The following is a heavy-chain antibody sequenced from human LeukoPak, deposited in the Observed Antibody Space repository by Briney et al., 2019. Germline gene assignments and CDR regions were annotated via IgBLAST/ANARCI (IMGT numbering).Heavy chain of an antibody. CDR1: GYRFTSYW. D-gene: IGHD2-2*01. V-gene: IGHV5-51*01. Sequence: GESLKISCKGSGYRFTSYWIGWVRQMPGKGLEWMGIIYPGDSDTRYSPSFQGQVTISADKSISTAYLQWSSLKASDTAMYYCASTCSSTSCRFDYWGQGTLVTVSS. CDR2: IYPGDSDT. J-gene: IGHJ4*02. CDR3: ASTCSSTSCRFDY.